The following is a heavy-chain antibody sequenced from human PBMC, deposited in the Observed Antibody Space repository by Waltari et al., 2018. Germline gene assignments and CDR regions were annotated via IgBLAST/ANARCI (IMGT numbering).Heavy chain of an antibody. Sequence: QVQLVRCGAEVKKHGAAVKVACKASGCSVSDKEIEWVRRAAGQGRDLVVRINPNNGDTTYEQRFQGSVTMTRDTSTSTAYMELSSLTSDDTAVYYCATTGDLYYENSRYGLLGHWGQGTRVTVSS. CDR3: ATTGDLYYENSRYGLLGH. D-gene: IGHD3-22*01. CDR2: INPNNGDT. J-gene: IGHJ4*02. CDR1: GCSVSDKE. V-gene: IGHV1-2*06.